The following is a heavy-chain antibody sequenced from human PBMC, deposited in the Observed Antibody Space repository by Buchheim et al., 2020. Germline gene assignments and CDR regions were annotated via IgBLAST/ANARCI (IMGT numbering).Heavy chain of an antibody. CDR1: GFTFNNYE. CDR3: ARGRDDNSGYFDY. D-gene: IGHD3-22*01. V-gene: IGHV3-48*03. J-gene: IGHJ4*02. CDR2: ISDSSRTK. Sequence: EVQLVDSGGGLVQPGGSLRLSCAASGFTFNNYEMNWVCQAPGKGLEWVSYISDSSRTKYYADSVKGRFTVSRDNGKNSLYLQMNSLRAEDTAVYYCARGRDDNSGYFDYWGQGTL.